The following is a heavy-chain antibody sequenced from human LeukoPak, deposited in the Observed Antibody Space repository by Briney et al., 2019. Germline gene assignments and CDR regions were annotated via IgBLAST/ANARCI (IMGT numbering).Heavy chain of an antibody. CDR2: IRYDGSNK. CDR1: GFTFSSYG. V-gene: IGHV3-30*02. D-gene: IGHD3-22*01. CDR3: AKDHYYDSSGYYPSQYYFDY. J-gene: IGHJ4*02. Sequence: GGSLRLSCAASGFTFSSYGMHWVRQAPGKGLEWVAFIRYDGSNKYYADSVKGRFTISRDNSKNTLYLQMNSLRAEDTAVYYCAKDHYYDSSGYYPSQYYFDYWGQGTLVTVSS.